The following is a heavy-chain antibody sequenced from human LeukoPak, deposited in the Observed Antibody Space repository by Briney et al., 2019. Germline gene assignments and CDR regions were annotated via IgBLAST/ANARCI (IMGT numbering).Heavy chain of an antibody. CDR3: ATGYSSSWYPDY. Sequence: GASVKVSCKASGYTFTSYYMHWVRQAPGQGLERMGIINPSGGSTNYAQKFQGRVTITADKSTSTAYMELCSLRSEDTAVYYCATGYSSSWYPDYWGQGTLVTVSS. V-gene: IGHV1-46*01. D-gene: IGHD6-13*01. CDR2: INPSGGST. J-gene: IGHJ4*02. CDR1: GYTFTSYY.